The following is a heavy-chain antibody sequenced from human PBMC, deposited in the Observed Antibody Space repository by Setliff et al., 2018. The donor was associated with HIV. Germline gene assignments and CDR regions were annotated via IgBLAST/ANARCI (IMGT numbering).Heavy chain of an antibody. Sequence: SVKVSCKASGGTFNRYAISWVRQAPGQGLKWMGRIIPIFNTTNYPYNSQGRVTITADKSTGTAYMELSSLKSEDTAVYYCARGAFWSGFLYAFDIWGQGTVVTVSS. D-gene: IGHD3-3*01. CDR1: GGTFNRYA. CDR2: IIPIFNTT. J-gene: IGHJ3*02. V-gene: IGHV1-69*06. CDR3: ARGAFWSGFLYAFDI.